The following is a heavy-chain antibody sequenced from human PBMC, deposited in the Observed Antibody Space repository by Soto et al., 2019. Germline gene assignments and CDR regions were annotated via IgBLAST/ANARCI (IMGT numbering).Heavy chain of an antibody. CDR2: IVDSGGNT. CDR1: GFTFSNFA. CDR3: AEGGSYDGFDY. V-gene: IGHV3-23*01. J-gene: IGHJ4*01. D-gene: IGHD5-12*01. Sequence: EVQLLESGGGLVQPGGSLRLSCAASGFTFSNFAMTWVRQAPGKGLEWVSTIVDSGGNTYYADSVKGRFTISRDNSKNTLCLQMNSLSVEDTAVYYCAEGGSYDGFDYWGHGTLVTVSS.